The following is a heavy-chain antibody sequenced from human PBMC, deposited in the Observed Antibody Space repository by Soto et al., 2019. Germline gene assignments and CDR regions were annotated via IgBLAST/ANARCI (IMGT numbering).Heavy chain of an antibody. CDR3: GTGDAFDI. Sequence: EAQLVESGGGLVKPGGSLRLSCAASGFTFSDLHMSWVRQAPGKGLEWVGHIKRIIDGGTTGYAAPVNGRFTISRDDSKSVLYLQMNSLKTEDTAMYYRGTGDAFDIWGQGTMVTVS. J-gene: IGHJ3*02. CDR2: IKRIIDGGTT. D-gene: IGHD7-27*01. V-gene: IGHV3-15*01. CDR1: GFTFSDLH.